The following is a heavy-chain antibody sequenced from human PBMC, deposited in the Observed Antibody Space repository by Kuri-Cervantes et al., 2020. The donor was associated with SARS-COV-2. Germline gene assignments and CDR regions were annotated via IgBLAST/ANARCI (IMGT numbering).Heavy chain of an antibody. CDR1: GGSISSYY. V-gene: IGHV4-59*01. D-gene: IGHD6-19*01. Sequence: SETLSLTCTVAGGSISSYYWSWIRQPPGKGLEWIGYIYYSGTTNYNPSLKSRVTISVDTSKNQFSLKLSSVTAADTAVYYCAREGSGWYGEDYYYYGIDVWGQGTTVTSP. J-gene: IGHJ6*02. CDR2: IYYSGTT. CDR3: AREGSGWYGEDYYYYGIDV.